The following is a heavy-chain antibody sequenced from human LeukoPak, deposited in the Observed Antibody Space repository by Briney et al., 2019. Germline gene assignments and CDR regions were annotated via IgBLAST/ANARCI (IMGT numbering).Heavy chain of an antibody. CDR1: GGSISNYY. Sequence: SETLSLTCTVSGGSISNYYWSWIRQPPGKGLEWIGEINHSGSTNYNPSLKSRVTISVDTSKNQFSLKLSSVTAADTAVYYCASGGHSSGYDYWGQGTLVTVSS. J-gene: IGHJ4*02. CDR3: ASGGHSSGYDY. V-gene: IGHV4-34*01. D-gene: IGHD3-22*01. CDR2: INHSGST.